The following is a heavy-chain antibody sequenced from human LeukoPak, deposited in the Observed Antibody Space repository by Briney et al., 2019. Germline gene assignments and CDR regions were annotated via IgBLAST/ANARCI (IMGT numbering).Heavy chain of an antibody. J-gene: IGHJ5*02. CDR2: IYYSGST. V-gene: IGHV4-30-4*01. CDR3: ARYIVATGNGFDP. Sequence: SQTLSLTCTVSGGSISSGDYYWSWIRQPPGKGLEWIGYIYYSGSTYYNPSLKSRVTISVDTSKNQFSLKLSSVTAADTAVYYCARYIVATGNGFDPWGQGTLVTVSS. D-gene: IGHD5-12*01. CDR1: GGSISSGDYY.